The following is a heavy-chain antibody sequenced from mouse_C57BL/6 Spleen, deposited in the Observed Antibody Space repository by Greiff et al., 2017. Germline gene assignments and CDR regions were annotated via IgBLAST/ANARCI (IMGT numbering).Heavy chain of an antibody. V-gene: IGHV1-52*01. CDR3: ARGEYGNYFDY. CDR1: GYTFTSYW. D-gene: IGHD2-10*02. Sequence: QVQLQQPGAELVRPGSSVKLSCKASGYTFTSYWMHWVKQRPIQGLEWIGNIDPSDSATHYNQKFKDKATLTVDKSSSTAYMHLSSLTSEDSAVYYCARGEYGNYFDYWGQGTTLTVSS. J-gene: IGHJ2*01. CDR2: IDPSDSAT.